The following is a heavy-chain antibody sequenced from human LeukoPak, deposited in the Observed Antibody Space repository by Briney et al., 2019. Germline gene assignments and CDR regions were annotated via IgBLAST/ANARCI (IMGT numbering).Heavy chain of an antibody. CDR2: IYHSGST. J-gene: IGHJ4*02. V-gene: IGHV4-59*08. CDR3: ARHCSGGSCYSFDY. Sequence: SETLSLTCTVSGGSISSYYWSWIRQPPGKGLEWIGSIYHSGSTYYNPSLKSRVTISVDTSKNQFSLKLSSVTAADTAVYYCARHCSGGSCYSFDYWGQGTLVTVSS. D-gene: IGHD2-15*01. CDR1: GGSISSYY.